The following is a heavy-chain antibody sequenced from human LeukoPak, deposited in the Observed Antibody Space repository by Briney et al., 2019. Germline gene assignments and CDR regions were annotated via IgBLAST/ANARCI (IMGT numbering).Heavy chain of an antibody. D-gene: IGHD1-26*01. V-gene: IGHV4-34*01. CDR1: GGSFSGYY. CDR2: INHSGST. CDR3: ARGPGGAANASYYFDY. J-gene: IGHJ4*02. Sequence: QASETLSLTCAVYGGSFSGYYWSWIRQPPGKGLEWIGEINHSGSTNYNPSLKSRVTISVDTSKNQFSLKLSSVTAADTAVYYCARGPGGAANASYYFDYWGQGTLVTVSS.